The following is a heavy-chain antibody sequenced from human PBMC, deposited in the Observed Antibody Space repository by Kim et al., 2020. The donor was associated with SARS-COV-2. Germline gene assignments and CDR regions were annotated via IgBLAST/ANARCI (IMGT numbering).Heavy chain of an antibody. CDR3: TILPLMTAVTTSVDY. Sequence: ASMKGRFTSSRDDSKNTAYLQMNSLKNEDTAVYYCTILPLMTAVTTSVDYWGQGTLVTVSS. J-gene: IGHJ4*02. V-gene: IGHV3-73*01. D-gene: IGHD4-17*01.